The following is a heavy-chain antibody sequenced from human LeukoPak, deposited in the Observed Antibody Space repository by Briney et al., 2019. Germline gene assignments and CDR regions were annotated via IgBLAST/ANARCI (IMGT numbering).Heavy chain of an antibody. CDR3: AREGSWGYCSSTSCHPFDY. D-gene: IGHD2-2*01. CDR2: ISYDGSNK. CDR1: GFTFSSSD. J-gene: IGHJ4*02. V-gene: IGHV3-30*03. Sequence: GGSLRLSCAASGFTFSSSDIHWVRQAPGKGLEWVAVISYDGSNKYYADSVKGRFTISRDNSKNTLYLQMNSLRAEDTAVYYCAREGSWGYCSSTSCHPFDYWGQGTLVTVSS.